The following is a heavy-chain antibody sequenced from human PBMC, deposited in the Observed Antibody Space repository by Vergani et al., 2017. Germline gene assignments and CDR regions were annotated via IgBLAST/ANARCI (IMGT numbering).Heavy chain of an antibody. CDR2: ITSDGSSS. J-gene: IGHJ4*02. Sequence: EVQLLESGGDLVQPGGSLRLSCEAIGFTFTTYWMHWVRQAPGKGLEWVSRITSDGSSSTSTDSVKGRFTISRDNAKNTLYLQMSSLRTEDTAIYYCTRGAYSGIQIGSYFDLWGQGTLVTVSS. CDR1: GFTFTTYW. V-gene: IGHV3-74*02. D-gene: IGHD2-21*01. CDR3: TRGAYSGIQIGSYFDL.